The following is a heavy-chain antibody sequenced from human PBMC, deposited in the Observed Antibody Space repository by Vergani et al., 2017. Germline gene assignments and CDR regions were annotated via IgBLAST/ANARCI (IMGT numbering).Heavy chain of an antibody. CDR1: GFPFGDHG. J-gene: IGHJ6*03. V-gene: IGHV3-30-3*01. D-gene: IGHD2-8*02. CDR3: ARDRGDWRYSRYFYNYYMDV. Sequence: QVQLVESGGGVVQPGRSLRLSCAASGFPFGDHGIHWVRRAPGKGLEWVALISYDGTNKYYTNSVRGRFTITRDNSKSTLFLQMNSLRVEDMAVYYCARDRGDWRYSRYFYNYYMDVWGKGP. CDR2: ISYDGTNK.